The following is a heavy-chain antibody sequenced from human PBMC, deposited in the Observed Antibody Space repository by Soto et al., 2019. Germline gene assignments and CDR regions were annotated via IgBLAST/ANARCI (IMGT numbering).Heavy chain of an antibody. CDR3: AREWSVTGTTRNDDYMDV. CDR2: IYSGGST. J-gene: IGHJ6*03. V-gene: IGHV3-66*02. Sequence: GGSLRLSCAASGFTVSSNYMSWVRQAPGKGLEWVSVIYSGGSTYYADSVKGRFTISRDNSKNTLYLQMNSLRAEDPAVYYGAREWSVTGTTRNDDYMDVWGKGTAVTVSS. CDR1: GFTVSSNY. D-gene: IGHD1-1*01.